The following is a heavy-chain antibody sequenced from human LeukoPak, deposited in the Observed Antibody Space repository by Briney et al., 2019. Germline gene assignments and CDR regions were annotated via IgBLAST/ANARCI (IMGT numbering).Heavy chain of an antibody. V-gene: IGHV4-34*01. D-gene: IGHD6-13*01. CDR2: INHSGST. J-gene: IGHJ4*02. CDR3: ARTSCPGSSSCPFDY. Sequence: PSETLSLTCAVYGGSFSGYYWSWIRQPPGKGLEWIGEINHSGSTNYNPSLKSRVTISVDTSKNQFSLKLSSVTAADTAVYYCARTSCPGSSSCPFDYWGQGTLVTVTS. CDR1: GGSFSGYY.